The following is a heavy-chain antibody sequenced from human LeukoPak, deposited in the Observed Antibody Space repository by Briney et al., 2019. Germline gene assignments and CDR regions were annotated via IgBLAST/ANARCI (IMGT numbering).Heavy chain of an antibody. CDR2: IHSSGST. J-gene: IGHJ5*02. CDR3: ARVGLGYRYDNWFDP. CDR1: GGSVNGYY. Sequence: SETLSLTCTVFGGSVNGYYWSWIRQPPGKGLEWMAYIHSSGSTNYNPSLKSRLTASVDTSKNQFSLNVRSVTAADTAVYYCARVGLGYRYDNWFDPWGQGTLVTVSS. D-gene: IGHD5-18*01. V-gene: IGHV4-59*02.